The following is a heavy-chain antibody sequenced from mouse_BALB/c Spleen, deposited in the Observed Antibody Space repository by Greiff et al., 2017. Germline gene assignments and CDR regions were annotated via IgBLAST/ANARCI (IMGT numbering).Heavy chain of an antibody. CDR3: ARPNRYDGMDY. CDR1: GYAFTNYL. J-gene: IGHJ4*01. V-gene: IGHV1-54*01. Sequence: QVQLQQSGAELVRPGTSVKVSCKASGYAFTNYLIEWVKQRPGQGLEWIGVINPGSGGTNYNEKLKGKATLTADKSSSTAYMQLSSLTSDDSAVYFCARPNRYDGMDYWGQGTSVTVSS. CDR2: INPGSGGT. D-gene: IGHD2-14*01.